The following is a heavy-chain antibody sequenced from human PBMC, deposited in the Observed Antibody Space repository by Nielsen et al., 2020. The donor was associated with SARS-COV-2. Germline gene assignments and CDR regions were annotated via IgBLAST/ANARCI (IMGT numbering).Heavy chain of an antibody. Sequence: ASVKVSCKASGYTFTSYDINWVRQATGQGLEWMGWMNPNSGNTGYAQKFQGRVTMTRNTSISTAYMELSSLRSEDTAVYYCARALSITIFGVVIINYFDYWGQGTLVTVSS. CDR2: MNPNSGNT. D-gene: IGHD3-3*01. J-gene: IGHJ4*02. V-gene: IGHV1-8*01. CDR1: GYTFTSYD. CDR3: ARALSITIFGVVIINYFDY.